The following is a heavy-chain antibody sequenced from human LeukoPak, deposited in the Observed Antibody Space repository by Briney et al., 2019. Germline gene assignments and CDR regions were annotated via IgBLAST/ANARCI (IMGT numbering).Heavy chain of an antibody. CDR2: ISGSGGST. D-gene: IGHD3-22*01. Sequence: PGGSLRLSRAASGFTFSSYVMSGGRQAPGKGLEWVSTISGSGGSTYYADSVKGRFTISRDNSKNTLYLQMNSLRAEDTAVYYCAKAQDSYDTSGYFHYWGQGTLATVSS. CDR3: AKAQDSYDTSGYFHY. CDR1: GFTFSSYV. J-gene: IGHJ4*02. V-gene: IGHV3-23*01.